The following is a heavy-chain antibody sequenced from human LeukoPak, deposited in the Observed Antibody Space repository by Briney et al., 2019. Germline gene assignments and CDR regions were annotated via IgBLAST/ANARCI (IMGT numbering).Heavy chain of an antibody. CDR1: GFTFSSYG. CDR2: IRYDGSNK. D-gene: IGHD2-2*01. Sequence: PGGSLRLSCAVSGFTFSSYGMHWVRQAPGKGLEWVAFIRYDGSNKYYADSVKGRFTISRDNSKNTLYLQMNSLRAEDTAVYYCAKDIVVVPAAMAFDYWGQGTLVTVSS. CDR3: AKDIVVVPAAMAFDY. J-gene: IGHJ4*02. V-gene: IGHV3-30*02.